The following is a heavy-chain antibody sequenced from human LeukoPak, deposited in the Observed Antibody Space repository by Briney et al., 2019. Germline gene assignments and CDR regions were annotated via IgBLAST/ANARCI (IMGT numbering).Heavy chain of an antibody. CDR3: ARTLWFGESTYYYYYMDV. J-gene: IGHJ6*03. D-gene: IGHD3-10*01. Sequence: SVKVSCKASGGTFSSYAISWVRQAPGQGLEWMGGIIPIFGTANYAQKFQGRATITADKSTSTAYMELSSLRSEDTAVYYCARTLWFGESTYYYYYMDVWGKGTTVTVSS. V-gene: IGHV1-69*06. CDR1: GGTFSSYA. CDR2: IIPIFGTA.